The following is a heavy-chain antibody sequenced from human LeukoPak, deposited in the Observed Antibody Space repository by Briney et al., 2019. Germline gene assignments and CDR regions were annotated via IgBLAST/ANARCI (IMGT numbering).Heavy chain of an antibody. Sequence: PRGSLRLSCAASGFTFSSYSMNWVRQAPGKGLEWVSSISSSSSYIYYVDSVKGRFTIPRDNAKNSLYLQMNSLRAEDTAVYYCTTAGLRFLAWSWGQGTLVTVSS. CDR3: TTAGLRFLAWS. CDR2: ISSSSSYI. J-gene: IGHJ5*02. V-gene: IGHV3-21*01. CDR1: GFTFSSYS. D-gene: IGHD3-3*01.